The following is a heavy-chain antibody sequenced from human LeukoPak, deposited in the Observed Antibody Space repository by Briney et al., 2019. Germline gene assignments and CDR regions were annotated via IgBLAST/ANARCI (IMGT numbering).Heavy chain of an antibody. V-gene: IGHV4-34*01. J-gene: IGHJ4*02. CDR3: ARGINCSGGGCLLRPFDY. CDR2: INHSGST. D-gene: IGHD2-15*01. CDR1: GGSFSGYY. Sequence: PSETLSLTCAVYGGSFSGYYWSWIRQPPGKGLEWIGEINHSGSTNYNPSLKSRVTISVDTSKNQFSLKLSSVTAADTAVYYCARGINCSGGGCLLRPFDYWGQGTLVTVSS.